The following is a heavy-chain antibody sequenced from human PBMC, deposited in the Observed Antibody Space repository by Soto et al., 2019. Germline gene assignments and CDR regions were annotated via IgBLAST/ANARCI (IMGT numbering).Heavy chain of an antibody. Sequence: SETLSLTCAVYGGSFSGYYWSWIRQPPGKGLEWIGEINHSGSTNYNPSLKSRVTISVDTSKNQFSLKLSSVTAADTAVYYCARHAGGDDNKYYYYYYYMDGRAKRTTVTVSS. CDR3: ARHAGGDDNKYYYYYYYMDG. D-gene: IGHD5-12*01. J-gene: IGHJ6*03. CDR1: GGSFSGYY. V-gene: IGHV4-34*01. CDR2: INHSGST.